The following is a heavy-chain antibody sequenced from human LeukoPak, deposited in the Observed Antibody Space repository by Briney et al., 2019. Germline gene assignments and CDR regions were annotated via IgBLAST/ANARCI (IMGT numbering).Heavy chain of an antibody. D-gene: IGHD2-2*01. CDR1: GYTFTSYG. Sequence: ASVKVSCKASGYTFTSYGISWVRQAPGQGLEWMGWISAYNGNTNYAQKLQGRVTLTTDTSTSTAYMELRSLRSDDTAVYYCARDRRYCSSTSCHNWFDPWGQGTLVTVSS. CDR3: ARDRRYCSSTSCHNWFDP. CDR2: ISAYNGNT. J-gene: IGHJ5*02. V-gene: IGHV1-18*01.